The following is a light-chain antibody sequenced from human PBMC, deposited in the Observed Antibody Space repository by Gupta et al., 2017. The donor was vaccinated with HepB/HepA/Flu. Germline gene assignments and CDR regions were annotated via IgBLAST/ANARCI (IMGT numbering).Light chain of an antibody. V-gene: IGKV1-39*01. J-gene: IGKJ4*01. Sequence: IQMAQSPSSLSASVGDRVTITCRASQSISIYLNWYQQKPGKVPKLLIYAASRLQSGVPSRFSGSGSGTDFTLTISRLQRGDFGTYYCQQCDSFPSTFGGGTKVEIK. CDR1: QSISIY. CDR3: QQCDSFPST. CDR2: AAS.